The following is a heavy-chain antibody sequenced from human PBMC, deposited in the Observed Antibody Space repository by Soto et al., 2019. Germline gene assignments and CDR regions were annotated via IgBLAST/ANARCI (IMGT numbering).Heavy chain of an antibody. V-gene: IGHV2-5*02. Sequence: QITLKESGPPLVKPTETLTLTCSFSGFSLSTSGVGVAWIRQPPGRALEWLALIYWDDDRRYNPSLKSRLTVNRGTSRDHVVLTMANMDPVDTATYYCAHRVIWRPSDWTLGWYDPWGQGTQVIVDS. CDR2: IYWDDDR. J-gene: IGHJ5*02. D-gene: IGHD3-9*01. CDR3: AHRVIWRPSDWTLGWYDP. CDR1: GFSLSTSGVG.